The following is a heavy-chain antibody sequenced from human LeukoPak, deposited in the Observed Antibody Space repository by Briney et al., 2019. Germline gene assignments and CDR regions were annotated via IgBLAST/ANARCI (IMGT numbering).Heavy chain of an antibody. CDR3: AELGITMIGGV. J-gene: IGHJ6*04. CDR1: GFTFSTYN. Sequence: GGSLRLSCAASGFTFSTYNMNWVRQAPGKGLEWVSSITSSSSYIYYADSVKGRFTISRDNAKNSLYLQMNSLRAEDTAVYYCAELGITMIGGVWGKGATVTISS. CDR2: ITSSSSYI. V-gene: IGHV3-21*01. D-gene: IGHD3-10*02.